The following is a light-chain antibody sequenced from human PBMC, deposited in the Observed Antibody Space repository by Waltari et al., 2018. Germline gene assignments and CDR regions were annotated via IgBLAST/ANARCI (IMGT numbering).Light chain of an antibody. CDR3: CSSAGDGTLL. V-gene: IGLV2-23*02. CDR2: AVR. J-gene: IGLJ3*02. CDR1: RSDIGSYDL. Sequence: QSALTQPASVSASPGQSIPISCPGTRSDIGSYDLVSWYQQHPGKAPKLIVYAVRERPSGVSSRFSGSKSGNTASLTISGLQAEDEADYYCSSAGDGTLLFGGGTKLTVL.